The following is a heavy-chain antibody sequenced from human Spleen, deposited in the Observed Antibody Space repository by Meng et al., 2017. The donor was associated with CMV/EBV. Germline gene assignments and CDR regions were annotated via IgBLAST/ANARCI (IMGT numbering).Heavy chain of an antibody. J-gene: IGHJ6*02. D-gene: IGHD1-14*01. Sequence: ETLSLTCAASGFTFSSYSMNWVRQAPGKGLEWVSSISSSSSYIYYADSVKGRFTISRDNAKNSLYLQMNSLRAEDTAVYYCARDLGSSLPYGMDVWGQGTTVTVSS. V-gene: IGHV3-21*01. CDR1: GFTFSSYS. CDR2: ISSSSSYI. CDR3: ARDLGSSLPYGMDV.